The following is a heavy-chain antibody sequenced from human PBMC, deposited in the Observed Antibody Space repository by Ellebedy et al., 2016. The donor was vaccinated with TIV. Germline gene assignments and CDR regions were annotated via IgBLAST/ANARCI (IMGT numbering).Heavy chain of an antibody. D-gene: IGHD3-22*01. J-gene: IGHJ6*02. CDR3: AKEGNHYDSSGYYRAHGMDV. Sequence: GESLKISCGASGFTFTRYAMHWVRQAPGKGLEWVAVISYDGSNKYYADSVKGRFTISRDNSKNTLYLQMNTLRAEDTAVYYCAKEGNHYDSSGYYRAHGMDVWGQGTTVTVSS. V-gene: IGHV3-30-3*01. CDR1: GFTFTRYA. CDR2: ISYDGSNK.